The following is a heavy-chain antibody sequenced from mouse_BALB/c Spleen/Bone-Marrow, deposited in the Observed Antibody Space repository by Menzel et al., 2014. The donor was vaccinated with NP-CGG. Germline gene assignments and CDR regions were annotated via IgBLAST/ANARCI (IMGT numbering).Heavy chain of an antibody. CDR2: IWGGRRT. V-gene: IGHV2-6-4*01. CDR3: ARFITTRAMDY. D-gene: IGHD1-1*01. CDR1: GFSLSRYS. Sequence: VKLQESGPGLVAPSQSLSITCTVSGFSLSRYSVHWVRQPPGKGLEWLGMIWGGRRTDYNSALKSRLSISKDNSKSQVFLRMNSLQTDDAAMYYCARFITTRAMDYWGQGTSVTVSS. J-gene: IGHJ4*01.